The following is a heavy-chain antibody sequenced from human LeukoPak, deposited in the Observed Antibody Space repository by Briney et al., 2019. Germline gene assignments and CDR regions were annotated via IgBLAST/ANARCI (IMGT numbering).Heavy chain of an antibody. J-gene: IGHJ5*02. V-gene: IGHV1-69*05. Sequence: SSVKVSCKASGGTFGSYAISWVRQAPGQGLEWMGRIIPIFGTANYAQKFQGRVTITTDESTSTAYMELSSLRSEDTAVYYCARDRITGTTGWFDPWGQGTLVTVSS. CDR1: GGTFGSYA. CDR2: IIPIFGTA. D-gene: IGHD1-7*01. CDR3: ARDRITGTTGWFDP.